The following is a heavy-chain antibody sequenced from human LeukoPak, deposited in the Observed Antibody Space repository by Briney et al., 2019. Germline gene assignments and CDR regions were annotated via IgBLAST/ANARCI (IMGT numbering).Heavy chain of an antibody. V-gene: IGHV1-18*04. CDR1: GYTFTSYG. Sequence: ASMKVSCKASGYTFTSYGISWVRQAPGQGLEWMGWISAYNGNTNYAQKLQGRVTMTTDTSTSTAYMELRSLRSDDTAVYYCARDGGDYDYVWGSYRSDAFDIWGQGTMVTVSS. CDR2: ISAYNGNT. CDR3: ARDGGDYDYVWGSYRSDAFDI. J-gene: IGHJ3*02. D-gene: IGHD3-16*02.